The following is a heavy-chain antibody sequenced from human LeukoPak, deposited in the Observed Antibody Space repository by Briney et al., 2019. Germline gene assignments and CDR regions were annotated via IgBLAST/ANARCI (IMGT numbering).Heavy chain of an antibody. D-gene: IGHD6-19*01. Sequence: SETLSLACTVSGGSISSDSYYWTWIRQPAGKGLEWIGRIHTSGSPNYNPSLKSRVTISVDTSKNQFSLKLNSVTAADTAVYYCARDPPREVAGPSDAFDIWGQGTMVTVSS. CDR1: GGSISSDSYY. CDR3: ARDPPREVAGPSDAFDI. CDR2: IHTSGSP. V-gene: IGHV4-61*02. J-gene: IGHJ3*02.